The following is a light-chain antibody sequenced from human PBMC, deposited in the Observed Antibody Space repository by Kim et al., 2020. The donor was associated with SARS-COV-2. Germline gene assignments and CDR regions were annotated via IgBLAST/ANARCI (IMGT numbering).Light chain of an antibody. CDR1: NSKIGGST. Sequence: GQRLTSSCSRSNSKIGGSTVNWYQQLPGTAPNLLIYGTNQRPMGVPDRFSGSKSGTSASLAISGLRSEDESDYYCASWDDSLNGQVFGTGTKVTVL. J-gene: IGLJ1*01. CDR2: GTN. V-gene: IGLV1-44*01. CDR3: ASWDDSLNGQV.